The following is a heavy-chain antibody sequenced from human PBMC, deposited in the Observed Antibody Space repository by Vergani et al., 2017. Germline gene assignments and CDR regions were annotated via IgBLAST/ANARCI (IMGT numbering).Heavy chain of an antibody. CDR2: IYYSGST. J-gene: IGHJ3*02. V-gene: IGHV4-59*08. CDR1: GGSISSYY. D-gene: IGHD6-19*01. Sequence: QVQLQESGPGLVKPSETLSLTCTVSGGSISSYYWSWIRQPPGKGLEWIGYIYYSGSTNYNPSLKSRVTISVDTSKNQFSLKLSSVTAADTAVYYCAGAPSSGWYNDAFDIWGQGTMVSVSS. CDR3: AGAPSSGWYNDAFDI.